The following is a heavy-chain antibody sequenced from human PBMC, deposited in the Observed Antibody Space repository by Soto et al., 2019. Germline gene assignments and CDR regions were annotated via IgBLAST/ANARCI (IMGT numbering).Heavy chain of an antibody. CDR3: ARDSDRNYGIFPYFYGMDV. J-gene: IGHJ6*02. V-gene: IGHV3-48*03. D-gene: IGHD4-4*01. Sequence: GGSLRLSCAASGFSFSSYEMNWVRQAPGKGLEWVSYISSSGSTMYYADSVRGRFTISRDNAKSSLYLQLNSLRAEDTAVYYCARDSDRNYGIFPYFYGMDVRGQGTTVTVSS. CDR1: GFSFSSYE. CDR2: ISSSGSTM.